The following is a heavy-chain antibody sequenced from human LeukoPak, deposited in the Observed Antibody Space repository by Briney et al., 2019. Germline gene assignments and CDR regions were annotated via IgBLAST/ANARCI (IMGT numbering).Heavy chain of an antibody. CDR3: ARVIVVGDQSYYFDY. CDR1: GGSISSGCYY. Sequence: SQTLSLTCTVAGGSISSGCYYWSWIRQHPGKGLEWYGIMYYSGSTYYNPSLKSRVTISVVTSKNQFSLKLSSVTAADTAVYYCARVIVVGDQSYYFDYWGQGTLVTVSS. J-gene: IGHJ4*02. D-gene: IGHD3-22*01. CDR2: MYYSGST. V-gene: IGHV4-31*03.